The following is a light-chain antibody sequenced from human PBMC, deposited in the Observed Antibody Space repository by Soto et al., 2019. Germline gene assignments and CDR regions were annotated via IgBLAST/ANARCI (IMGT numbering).Light chain of an antibody. V-gene: IGKV1-33*01. CDR1: QDISNY. CDR3: LQYGKLPP. Sequence: DIQMTQSPSSLSASVGDRVTITCHASQDISNYLNSYQQKPGKAPNPLIYDASNLETGVQSKFSGSGSGTDFTFTISSLVLEDIAWYYCLQYGKLPPFGHGTRL. CDR2: DAS. J-gene: IGKJ5*01.